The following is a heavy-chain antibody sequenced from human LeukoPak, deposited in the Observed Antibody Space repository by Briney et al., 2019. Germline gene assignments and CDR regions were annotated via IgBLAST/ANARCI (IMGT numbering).Heavy chain of an antibody. CDR1: GFTFDDYW. CDR2: INQDGREK. J-gene: IGHJ4*02. V-gene: IGHV3-7*01. D-gene: IGHD2-2*01. Sequence: GGSLRLSCGASGFTFDDYWMSWVRQAPGQGLEWVANINQDGREKYYLDSAKGRFTISRDNARNSLYLQVNSLRAEDTAVYYCARGGTSGYSSTRHFWGGNYYFDYWGQGSLVTVFS. CDR3: ARGGTSGYSSTRHFWGGNYYFDY.